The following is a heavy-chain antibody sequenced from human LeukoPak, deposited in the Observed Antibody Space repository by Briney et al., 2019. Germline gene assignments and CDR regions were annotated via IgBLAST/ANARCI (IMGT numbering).Heavy chain of an antibody. D-gene: IGHD2-2*01. J-gene: IGHJ6*02. CDR1: GFTFSSYA. CDR2: ISYDGSNK. CDR3: ARDRSFCSSTSCFYGRDV. V-gene: IGHV3-30-3*01. Sequence: GGSLRLSCAASGFTFSSYAMHWVRQAPGKGLEWVAVISYDGSNKYYADSVKGRFTISRDNSKNTLYLQMNSLRAEDTAVYYCARDRSFCSSTSCFYGRDVGGQGTTVTVSS.